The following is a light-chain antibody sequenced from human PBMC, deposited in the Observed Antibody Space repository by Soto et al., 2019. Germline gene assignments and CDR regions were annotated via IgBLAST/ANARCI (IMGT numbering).Light chain of an antibody. J-gene: IGKJ1*01. Sequence: EILLTQSPGTLSLSPGERATLSCRASQSVSNNYLAWYQQKPGQAPRLLIYGASNRATGIPDRLSGGGSGTDFTLTISRLEPEDFAVYYCQQYGSSGTFGQGTKVDIK. V-gene: IGKV3-20*01. CDR2: GAS. CDR1: QSVSNNY. CDR3: QQYGSSGT.